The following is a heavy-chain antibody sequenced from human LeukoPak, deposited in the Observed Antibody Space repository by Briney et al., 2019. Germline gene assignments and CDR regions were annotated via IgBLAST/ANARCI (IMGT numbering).Heavy chain of an antibody. CDR2: ISSSGSTI. CDR3: ASLVDTDPTYIMDV. V-gene: IGHV3-48*03. CDR1: GFTFSSYE. D-gene: IGHD5-18*01. J-gene: IGHJ6*03. Sequence: GGSLRLSCAASGFTFSSYEMNWVRQAPGKGLEWVSYISSSGSTIYYADSVKGRFTISRDNAKNSLYLQMNSLRAEDTAVYYCASLVDTDPTYIMDVWGKGTTVTISS.